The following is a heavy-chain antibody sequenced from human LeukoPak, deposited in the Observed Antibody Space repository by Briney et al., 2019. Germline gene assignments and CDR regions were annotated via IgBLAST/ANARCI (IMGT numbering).Heavy chain of an antibody. Sequence: SETLSLTCTVSGGSISSHYYWIWIRQPPGQGLEWIGSIYYSGSTYYNPSRKSRVTISVDTSKNQFSLKLSSLTAAETAVYYCARQYGSGSAYTPVVDLWGQGTLVTVSS. CDR1: GGSISSHYY. CDR2: IYYSGST. D-gene: IGHD3-10*01. J-gene: IGHJ4*02. CDR3: ARQYGSGSAYTPVVDL. V-gene: IGHV4-39*01.